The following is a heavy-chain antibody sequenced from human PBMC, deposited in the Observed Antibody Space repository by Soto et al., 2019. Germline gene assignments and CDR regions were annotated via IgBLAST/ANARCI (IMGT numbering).Heavy chain of an antibody. Sequence: PGESLKISCAASGFTFSSYSMNWVRQAPXKGLEWVAYIKQDGSEKIYADSLMGRFTISRDNAKNLVFLQMNSLRAEDTAVYYCARDSSMSTGFFNSDFDLWGQGDLLTISS. CDR1: GFTFSSYS. J-gene: IGHJ4*02. CDR3: ARDSSMSTGFFNSDFDL. CDR2: IKQDGSEK. D-gene: IGHD3-9*01. V-gene: IGHV3-7*01.